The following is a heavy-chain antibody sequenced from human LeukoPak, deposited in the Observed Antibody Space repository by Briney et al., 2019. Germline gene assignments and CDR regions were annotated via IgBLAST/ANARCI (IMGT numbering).Heavy chain of an antibody. CDR3: ARSGPTDY. J-gene: IGHJ4*02. Sequence: GASVKVSCKASGGTFSSYAISWVRQAPGQGLEWMGWMNPNSGNAGYAQKFQGRVTMTRNTSISTAYMELSSLRSEDTAVYYCARSGPTDYWGQGTLVTVSS. CDR1: GGTFSSYA. D-gene: IGHD2-15*01. V-gene: IGHV1-8*02. CDR2: MNPNSGNA.